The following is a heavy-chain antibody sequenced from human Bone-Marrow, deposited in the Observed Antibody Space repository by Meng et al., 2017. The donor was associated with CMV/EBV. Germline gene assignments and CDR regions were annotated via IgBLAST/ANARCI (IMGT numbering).Heavy chain of an antibody. D-gene: IGHD3-3*01. V-gene: IGHV3-23*03. CDR1: GFTFSSYV. Sequence: GESLKISCATSGFTFSSYVMTWVRQAPGKGLEWVSVIYSGSSSTYYADSVKGRFTISRDNSKNTLYLQMNSLRAEDTAVYYCVNSGTYYDFWSGYRFDYWGQGTLVTVSS. J-gene: IGHJ4*02. CDR3: VNSGTYYDFWSGYRFDY. CDR2: IYSGSSST.